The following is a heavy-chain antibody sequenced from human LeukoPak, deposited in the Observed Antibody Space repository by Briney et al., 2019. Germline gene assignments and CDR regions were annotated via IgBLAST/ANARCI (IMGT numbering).Heavy chain of an antibody. Sequence: PGGSLRLSCAASGFTFTDYWMSWVRQAPGKGLEWVAIIAYDGSSKYYTDSVKGRFTISRDNAKNSLYLQMNSLRAEDTAVYYCARGGTAAIINWFDPWGQGTRVTVSS. D-gene: IGHD2-2*02. CDR2: IAYDGSSK. CDR3: ARGGTAAIINWFDP. CDR1: GFTFTDYW. V-gene: IGHV3-30*03. J-gene: IGHJ5*02.